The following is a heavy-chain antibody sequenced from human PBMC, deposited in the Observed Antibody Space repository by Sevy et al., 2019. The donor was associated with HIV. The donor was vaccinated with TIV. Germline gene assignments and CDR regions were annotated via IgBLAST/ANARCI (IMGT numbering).Heavy chain of an antibody. CDR3: ARGPPIVVVVTAPYYNYYYGMDV. V-gene: IGHV1-8*03. J-gene: IGHJ6*02. Sequence: ASVKVSCMASGYSFNTYDINWVRQATGQGLEWMGWMNFNSGNTVYAQKFQGRVTFTGNTSISTAYMELSSLISEDTAVYFWARGPPIVVVVTAPYYNYYYGMDVWGQGTTVTVSS. CDR2: MNFNSGNT. CDR1: GYSFNTYD. D-gene: IGHD2-15*01.